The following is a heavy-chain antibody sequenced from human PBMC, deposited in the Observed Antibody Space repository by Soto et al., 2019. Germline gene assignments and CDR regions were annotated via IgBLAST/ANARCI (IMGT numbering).Heavy chain of an antibody. Sequence: EVQVTESEGGLVKPGGSLRLSCEVSGLKFSDAWMKWVRQAPGKGLEWVGRMKSYGGGTDYAAPVKGRFTISRDDSKNTVFLQMDSLKVEDTAVYYCVWASKVFSAWHWGQATLVTVSS. D-gene: IGHD2-8*01. CDR3: VWASKVFSAWH. J-gene: IGHJ4*02. CDR1: GLKFSDAW. CDR2: MKSYGGGT. V-gene: IGHV3-15*07.